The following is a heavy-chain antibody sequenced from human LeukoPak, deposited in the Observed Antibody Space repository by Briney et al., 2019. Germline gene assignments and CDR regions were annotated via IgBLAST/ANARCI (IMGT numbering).Heavy chain of an antibody. CDR1: GFTLSSYW. J-gene: IGHJ4*02. D-gene: IGHD2-2*02. Sequence: GGSLRLSCAASGFTLSSYWMHWVRQTPGKGPVWVSRINSDGSSTSYADSVKGRFTISRDNAKNTLYLQMNSLRAEDTAVYYCAKWDCSSTSCHTRTEFDYWGQGTLVTVSS. CDR2: INSDGSST. V-gene: IGHV3-74*01. CDR3: AKWDCSSTSCHTRTEFDY.